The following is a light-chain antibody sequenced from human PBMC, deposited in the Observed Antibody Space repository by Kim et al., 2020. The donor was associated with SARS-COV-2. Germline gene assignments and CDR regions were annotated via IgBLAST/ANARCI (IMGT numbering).Light chain of an antibody. Sequence: AIQMTQSPSFLSASVGDRVTITRRASQGVGKDLGWYQQKPGKAPKLLIYAATHLQSGVPSRFSGSGSDTDFTLIISGLQPEDFADYYCLQDHTYPYNFGQGTKLEI. CDR3: LQDHTYPYN. V-gene: IGKV1-6*02. J-gene: IGKJ2*01. CDR1: QGVGKD. CDR2: AAT.